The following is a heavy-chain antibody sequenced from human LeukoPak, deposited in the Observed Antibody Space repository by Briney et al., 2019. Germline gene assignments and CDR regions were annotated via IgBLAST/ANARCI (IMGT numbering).Heavy chain of an antibody. J-gene: IGHJ4*02. V-gene: IGHV1-8*01. CDR1: GYTFTNYD. CDR2: MNPNSGNS. Sequence: ASVKVSCKASGYTFTNYDINWVRQATGQGLEWMGYMNPNSGNSAYAQKFQGRVTITTDASISTASMELSGLRSEDTALYYCARGGLDYWGQGTLVTVSS. CDR3: ARGGLDY.